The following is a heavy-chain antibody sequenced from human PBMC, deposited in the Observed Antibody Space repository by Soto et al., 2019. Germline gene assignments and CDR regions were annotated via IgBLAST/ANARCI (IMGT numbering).Heavy chain of an antibody. Sequence: SETLSLTCAVYGGSFSGYYWSWIRQPPGKGLEWIGEINHSGSTNYNPSLKGRVTISVDTSKNQFSLKLSSVTAADTAVYYCARGANYLYYYYMDVWGKGTTVTVSS. V-gene: IGHV4-34*01. D-gene: IGHD4-4*01. J-gene: IGHJ6*03. CDR1: GGSFSGYY. CDR2: INHSGST. CDR3: ARGANYLYYYYMDV.